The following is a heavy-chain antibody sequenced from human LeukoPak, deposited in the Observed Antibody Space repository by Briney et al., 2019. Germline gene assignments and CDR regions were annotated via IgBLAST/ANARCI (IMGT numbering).Heavy chain of an antibody. CDR1: GFTFDDYA. Sequence: GGSLRLSCAASGFTFDDYAMHWVRQAPGKGLEWVSGISWDSGSIGYADSVKGRFTISRDNAKNSLYLQMNSLRAEDTAVYYCARTGGSYPYYFEYWGQGTLVTVSS. CDR2: ISWDSGSI. V-gene: IGHV3-9*01. CDR3: ARTGGSYPYYFEY. D-gene: IGHD1-26*01. J-gene: IGHJ4*02.